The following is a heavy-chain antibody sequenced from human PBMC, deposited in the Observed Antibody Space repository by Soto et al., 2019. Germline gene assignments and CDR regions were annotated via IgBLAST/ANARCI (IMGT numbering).Heavy chain of an antibody. J-gene: IGHJ3*02. CDR1: GFTFSSYG. V-gene: IGHV3-30*03. CDR3: ATSRYYYDSSVLADDAFDI. CDR2: ISYDGSNK. Sequence: GGSLRLSCAASGFTFSSYGMHWVRQAPGKGLEWVAVISYDGSNKYYADSVKGRFTISRDNSKNTLYLQMNSLRAEDTAVYYCATSRYYYDSSVLADDAFDIWGQGTMVTVS. D-gene: IGHD3-22*01.